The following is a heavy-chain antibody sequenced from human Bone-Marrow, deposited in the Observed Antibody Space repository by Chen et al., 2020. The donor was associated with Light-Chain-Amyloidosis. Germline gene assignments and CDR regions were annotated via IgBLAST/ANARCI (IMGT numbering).Heavy chain of an antibody. D-gene: IGHD5-12*01. CDR2: IYPDDSEA. Sequence: EVQLEQSGPEVKKPGESLKISCKGSGYTFPNYWIGWVRKMPGKGLEWMGVIYPDDSEARYSPSFEGQVTISADKSITTADLQWRSLKASDTAMYYCARRRDGYNFDYGGQGTLVTVSS. CDR3: ARRRDGYNFDY. CDR1: GYTFPNYW. J-gene: IGHJ4*02. V-gene: IGHV5-51*01.